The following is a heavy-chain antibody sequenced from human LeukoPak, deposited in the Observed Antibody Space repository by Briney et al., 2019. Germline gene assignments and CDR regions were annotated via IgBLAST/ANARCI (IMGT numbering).Heavy chain of an antibody. D-gene: IGHD6-13*01. Sequence: GGSLRLSCAASGFTFSSYSMNWVRQAPGKGLEWVSAISGSGGSTYYADSVKGRFTISRDNSKNTLYLQMNSLRAEDTAVYYCAKGSYSSSWYYFDYWGQGTLVTVSS. CDR3: AKGSYSSSWYYFDY. V-gene: IGHV3-23*01. J-gene: IGHJ4*02. CDR1: GFTFSSYS. CDR2: ISGSGGST.